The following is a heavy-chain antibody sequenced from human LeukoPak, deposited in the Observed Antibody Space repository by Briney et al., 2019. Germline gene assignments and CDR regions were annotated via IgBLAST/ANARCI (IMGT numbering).Heavy chain of an antibody. CDR3: AKDQRYSSSWDNNFDY. J-gene: IGHJ4*02. CDR1: GFTFSSYG. CDR2: ISYDGSNK. D-gene: IGHD6-13*01. V-gene: IGHV3-30*18. Sequence: PGGSLRLSCAASGFTFSSYGMHWVRQAPGKGLEWVAVISYDGSNKYYADSVKGRFTISRDNSKNTLYLQMNSLRAEDTAVYYCAKDQRYSSSWDNNFDYWGQGTLVTVSS.